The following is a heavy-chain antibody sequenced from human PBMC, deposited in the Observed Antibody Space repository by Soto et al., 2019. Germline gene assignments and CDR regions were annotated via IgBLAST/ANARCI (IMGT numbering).Heavy chain of an antibody. CDR2: MNPNSGDT. CDR1: GYTFTSYE. D-gene: IGHD3-10*01. CDR3: ARGELLWFGELLR. Sequence: QVQLVQSGAEVKKPGASVKVSCKASGYTFTSYEIYWVRQATGQGLEWMGWMNPNSGDTGYAQKFQGRVTMTRNTSISTDYMELSSLRSEDTAVYYCARGELLWFGELLRWGQGTLVTVSS. V-gene: IGHV1-8*01. J-gene: IGHJ4*02.